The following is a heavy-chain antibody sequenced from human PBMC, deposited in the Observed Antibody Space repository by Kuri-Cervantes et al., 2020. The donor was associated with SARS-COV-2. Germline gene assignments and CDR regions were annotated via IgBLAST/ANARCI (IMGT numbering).Heavy chain of an antibody. Sequence: ASVKVSCKASGGTFSSYAISWVRQAPGQGLEWMGIINPSGGSTSYAQKFQGRVTMTRDTSTSTVYMELSSLRSEDTAVYYCARDPPPRIAAAGLHYYYYGMDAWGQGTTVTVSS. V-gene: IGHV1-46*01. CDR3: ARDPPPRIAAAGLHYYYYGMDA. D-gene: IGHD6-13*01. J-gene: IGHJ6*02. CDR1: GGTFSSYA. CDR2: INPSGGST.